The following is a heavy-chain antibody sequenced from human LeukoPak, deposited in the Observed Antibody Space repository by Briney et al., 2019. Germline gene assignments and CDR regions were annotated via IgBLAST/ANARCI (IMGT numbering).Heavy chain of an antibody. CDR2: VNPHSGGT. V-gene: IGHV1-2*02. CDR1: GYTFTGHY. Sequence: ASVKVSCKASGYTFTGHYMHWVRQAPGQGLQWMGWVNPHSGGTNYAQMFHGRVTMTRDTSITTAYMELSRLRSDDTAMYYCARTDNKYDSRLLFNWGQGTQVTVSS. J-gene: IGHJ1*01. CDR3: ARTDNKYDSRLLFN. D-gene: IGHD3-22*01.